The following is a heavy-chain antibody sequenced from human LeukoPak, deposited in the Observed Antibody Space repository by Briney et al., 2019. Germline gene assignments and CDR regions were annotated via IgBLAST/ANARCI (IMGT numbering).Heavy chain of an antibody. CDR2: IYYSGST. D-gene: IGHD1-26*01. CDR1: GGSISSSSYY. V-gene: IGHV4-39*02. Sequence: SETLSLTCTVSGGSISSSSYYWGWIRQPPGKGLEWIGSIYYSGSTYYNPSLKSRVTISVDTSKNQFSLKLSSVTAADTAVYYCAREPVLVGATSAFDIWGQGTLVTVSS. J-gene: IGHJ3*02. CDR3: AREPVLVGATSAFDI.